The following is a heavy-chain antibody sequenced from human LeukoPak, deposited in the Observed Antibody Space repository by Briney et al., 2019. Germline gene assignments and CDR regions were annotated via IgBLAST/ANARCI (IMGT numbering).Heavy chain of an antibody. CDR1: GYTFTGYY. CDR3: ARDLGPVTTPRYYFDY. CDR2: INPNSGGT. J-gene: IGHJ4*02. V-gene: IGHV1-2*02. Sequence: ASVKVSCKASGYTFTGYYMHWVRQAPGQGLEWMGWINPNSGGTNYAQKFQGRVTITADKSTSTAYMELSSLRSEDTAVYYCARDLGPVTTPRYYFDYWGQGTLVTVSS. D-gene: IGHD4-17*01.